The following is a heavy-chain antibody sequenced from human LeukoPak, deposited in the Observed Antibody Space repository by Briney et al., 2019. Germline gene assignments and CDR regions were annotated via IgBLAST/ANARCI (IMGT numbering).Heavy chain of an antibody. CDR3: ARGPPYGSRSDYFDY. CDR1: DFTLNNYN. J-gene: IGHJ4*02. CDR2: MHRDGSGD. Sequence: GGSLRLSCAPSDFTLNNYNIHWVRQAPGKGLDWVAFMHRDGSGDSYADSVRGRFAISRDRSKNTLYLQMNSLRVEDTAVYYCARGPPYGSRSDYFDYWGQGTLVTVSS. V-gene: IGHV3-30*02. D-gene: IGHD3-10*01.